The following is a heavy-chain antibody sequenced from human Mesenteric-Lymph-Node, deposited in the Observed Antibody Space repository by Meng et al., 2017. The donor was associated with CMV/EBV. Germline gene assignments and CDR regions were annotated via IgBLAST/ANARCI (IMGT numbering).Heavy chain of an antibody. CDR3: ARRAVVVPAAIVPDGFDI. V-gene: IGHV5-51*01. D-gene: IGHD2-2*02. Sequence: GESLKISCKGSGYSFTSYWIGWVRQMPGKGLEWMGIIYPGDSDTRYSPSFQGQVTISADKSIGTAYLQWSSLKASDTAMYYCARRAVVVPAAIVPDGFDIWGQGTMVTVSS. CDR2: IYPGDSDT. CDR1: GYSFTSYW. J-gene: IGHJ3*02.